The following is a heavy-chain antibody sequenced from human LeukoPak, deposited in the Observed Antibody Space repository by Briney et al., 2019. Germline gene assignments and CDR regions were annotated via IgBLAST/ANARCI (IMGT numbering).Heavy chain of an antibody. Sequence: GGSLRLSCAASGFTFSSCWMHWVRQAPGKGLVWVSRINTDGSSTSYADSVKGRFTISRDNAKNTLYLQMNSLRVEDTAVYYCARDRRGATGPLDYWGQGTLVTVSS. J-gene: IGHJ4*02. CDR3: ARDRRGATGPLDY. CDR2: INTDGSST. D-gene: IGHD1-26*01. CDR1: GFTFSSCW. V-gene: IGHV3-74*01.